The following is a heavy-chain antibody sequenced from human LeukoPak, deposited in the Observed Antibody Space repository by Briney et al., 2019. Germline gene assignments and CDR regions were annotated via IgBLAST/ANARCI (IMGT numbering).Heavy chain of an antibody. J-gene: IGHJ6*03. D-gene: IGHD4/OR15-4a*01. CDR3: ARVILIGDPSTSPVYMVLSRVRCQGTAVYLRARGQSGGLSANLWGLFASYYTYYYMDV. V-gene: IGHV1-46*01. Sequence: GASVKVSCKASGYTFTSYFMHWVRQAPGQGLEWMGIINPSGGSTSYAQKFQGRVTMTRDTSTSTVYMELSSLRSEETDVYFCARVILIGDPSTSPVYMVLSRVRCQGTAVYLRARGQSGGLSANLWGLFASYYTYYYMDVWGRGTTVTVSS. CDR2: INPSGGST. CDR1: GYTFTSYF.